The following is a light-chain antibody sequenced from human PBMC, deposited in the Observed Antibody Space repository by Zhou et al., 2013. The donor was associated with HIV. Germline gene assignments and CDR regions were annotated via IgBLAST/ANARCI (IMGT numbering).Light chain of an antibody. Sequence: DIQMTQSPSTLSASVGDRVTLTCRASQSISSWLAWYQQKPGKAPNLLIYKASTLDTGVPSRFSGSGSGAEFTLTISSLQPDDFATYYCQQCDSYPWTFGQGTKVEIK. CDR1: QSISSW. CDR2: KAS. V-gene: IGKV1-5*03. J-gene: IGKJ1*01. CDR3: QQCDSYPWT.